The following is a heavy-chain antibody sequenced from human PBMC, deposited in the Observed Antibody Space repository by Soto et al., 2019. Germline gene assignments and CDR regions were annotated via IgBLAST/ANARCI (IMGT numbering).Heavy chain of an antibody. CDR3: ARDVGGMDV. J-gene: IGHJ6*02. CDR1: GYTYTSYA. Sequence: QVQLVQSRAEEKEPGASVKVSCKASGYTYTSYAMYWVRQAPGQRLEWMGWINAGNGNRKYSQKFQGRVTITRDTSASTAYMELSILRSEDTAVYYCARDVGGMDVWGQGTTVTVSS. CDR2: INAGNGNR. D-gene: IGHD1-26*01. V-gene: IGHV1-3*05.